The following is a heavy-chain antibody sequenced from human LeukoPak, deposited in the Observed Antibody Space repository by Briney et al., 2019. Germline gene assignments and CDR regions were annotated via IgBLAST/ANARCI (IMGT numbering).Heavy chain of an antibody. V-gene: IGHV3-30-3*01. D-gene: IGHD6-6*01. CDR2: ISYDGSNK. Sequence: GGSLRLSCAASGFTFSSYAMHWVRQAPGKGLEWVAVISYDGSNKYYADSVKGRFTISRDNSKNTLYLQMNSLRAEDTAVYYCARVAEYSSSASPFGYWGQGTLVTVSS. CDR1: GFTFSSYA. CDR3: ARVAEYSSSASPFGY. J-gene: IGHJ4*02.